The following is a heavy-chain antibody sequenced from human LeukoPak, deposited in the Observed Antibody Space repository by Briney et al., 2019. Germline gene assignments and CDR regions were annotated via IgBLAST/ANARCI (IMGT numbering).Heavy chain of an antibody. V-gene: IGHV1-69*13. CDR2: IIPIFGTT. CDR3: ASRTYTYDSSGYYRRNYYFDY. Sequence: GASVKVSCKASGGTFSSYAISWVRQAPGQGLEWMGGIIPIFGTTNYAQTLQGRVTITADESTSTAYMELSSLRSEDTAVYYCASRTYTYDSSGYYRRNYYFDYWGQGTLVTVSS. J-gene: IGHJ4*02. D-gene: IGHD3-22*01. CDR1: GGTFSSYA.